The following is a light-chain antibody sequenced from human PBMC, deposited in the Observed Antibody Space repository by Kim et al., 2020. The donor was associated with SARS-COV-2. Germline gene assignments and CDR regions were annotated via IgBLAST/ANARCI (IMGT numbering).Light chain of an antibody. J-gene: IGKJ5*01. V-gene: IGKV3-11*01. CDR3: KQRSSWPPT. Sequence: EIVLTQSPATLSLSPEERATLSCRASHSIGNSLAWYQQKHGQAPRLLIHDASNGATDIPASFSGSGSGTDFTLTISSLEPEDFAGYFCKQRSSWPPTFGQGTRRGIK. CDR2: DAS. CDR1: HSIGNS.